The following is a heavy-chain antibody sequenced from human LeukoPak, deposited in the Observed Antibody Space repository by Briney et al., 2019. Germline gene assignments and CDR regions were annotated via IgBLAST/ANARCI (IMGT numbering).Heavy chain of an antibody. V-gene: IGHV1-8*01. CDR2: MNPNSGNT. D-gene: IGHD1-7*01. CDR3: ARDRRELALFDY. J-gene: IGHJ4*02. Sequence: GASVKVSCKASGYTFTSYDINWVRQATGQGLEWMGWMNPNSGNTGYAQKFQGRVTMTRNTSISTAYMELSSLRSEDTAVYYCARDRRELALFDYWGQGTLVTVSS. CDR1: GYTFTSYD.